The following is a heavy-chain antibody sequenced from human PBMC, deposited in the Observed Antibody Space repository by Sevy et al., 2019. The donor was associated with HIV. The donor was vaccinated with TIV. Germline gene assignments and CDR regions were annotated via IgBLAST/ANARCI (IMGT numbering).Heavy chain of an antibody. Sequence: GGSLRLSCAASGFTFSDYAIHWVRQAPGKGLEWVAVISYDGNNKYYADSVKGRFTISRDNSKNTLYLQMNSLRAEDTAVYYCARDVSYYDRSGYSLDYWGQGTVVTVSS. V-gene: IGHV3-30-3*01. CDR3: ARDVSYYDRSGYSLDY. CDR1: GFTFSDYA. J-gene: IGHJ4*02. D-gene: IGHD3-22*01. CDR2: ISYDGNNK.